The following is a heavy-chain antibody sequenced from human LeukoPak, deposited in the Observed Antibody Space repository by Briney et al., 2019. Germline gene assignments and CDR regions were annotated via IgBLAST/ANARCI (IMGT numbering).Heavy chain of an antibody. CDR1: GGSFSGYY. CDR3: ARVPGGYSYKFYFDY. CDR2: INHSGST. V-gene: IGHV4-34*01. J-gene: IGHJ4*02. Sequence: SETLSLTCAVYGGSFSGYYWSWIRQPPGKGLEWIGEINHSGSTNYNPSLKSRVTISVDTSKNQFSLKLSSVTAADTAVYYCARVPGGYSYKFYFDYWGQGTLVTVSS. D-gene: IGHD5-18*01.